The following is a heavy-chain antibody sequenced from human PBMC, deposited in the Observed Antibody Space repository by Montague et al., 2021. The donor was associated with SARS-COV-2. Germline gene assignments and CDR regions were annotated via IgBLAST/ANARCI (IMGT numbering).Heavy chain of an antibody. Sequence: SDTLSLTRTVSGRSISSYYWSWIRQPPGKGLEWIGYIYYSGSTNYNPSLKSRVTISVDTSKNQFSLKLSSVTAADTAVYYCARGGYYDYAFDIWGQGTMVTVSS. CDR3: ARGGYYDYAFDI. D-gene: IGHD3-22*01. V-gene: IGHV4-59*07. CDR2: IYYSGST. CDR1: GRSISSYY. J-gene: IGHJ3*02.